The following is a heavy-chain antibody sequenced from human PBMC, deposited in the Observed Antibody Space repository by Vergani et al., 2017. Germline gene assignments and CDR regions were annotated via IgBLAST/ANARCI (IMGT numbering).Heavy chain of an antibody. CDR2: IWYDGSKK. J-gene: IGHJ4*02. CDR3: ARGTRAGLGSDY. D-gene: IGHD3-16*01. Sequence: QVQLVESGGGVVQPGRSLRLSCAASGFTFSSYGMHWVRQAPGKGLEWVAVIWYDGSKKYYADSVKGRITISRDNSKNTLYLQMNSLRAEDTAVYYCARGTRAGLGSDYWGQGTLVTVSS. V-gene: IGHV3-33*01. CDR1: GFTFSSYG.